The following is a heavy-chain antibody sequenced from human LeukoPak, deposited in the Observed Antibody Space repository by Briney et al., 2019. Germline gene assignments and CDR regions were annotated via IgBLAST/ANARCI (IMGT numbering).Heavy chain of an antibody. D-gene: IGHD4-11*01. Sequence: GGSLSLSWAASGFTFSSYGMHCVRQPAGKWLEWVAVIAYDGSNKYYADSVKGRFTISRDNSKNTLYLQMNSLRAEDTAAYYCARAVSPMPTVTTYYYYYYGMDVWGQGTTVTVSS. J-gene: IGHJ6*02. V-gene: IGHV3-30-3*01. CDR2: IAYDGSNK. CDR3: ARAVSPMPTVTTYYYYYYGMDV. CDR1: GFTFSSYG.